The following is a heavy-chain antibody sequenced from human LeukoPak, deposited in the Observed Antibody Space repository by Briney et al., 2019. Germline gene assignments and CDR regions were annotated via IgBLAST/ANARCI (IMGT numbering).Heavy chain of an antibody. Sequence: SQTLSLTCAISGDSVSSSSAACNWIRQSPSRGLEWLGRTYYRSKWYNDYAVSVKSRITINPDTSKNQFSLQMNSLTPEHTAVYFWARGELARGGVYFYSLGQGTLVTGS. V-gene: IGHV6-1*01. CDR3: ARGELARGGVYFYS. CDR1: GDSVSSSSAA. D-gene: IGHD3-10*01. CDR2: TYYRSKWYN. J-gene: IGHJ4*02.